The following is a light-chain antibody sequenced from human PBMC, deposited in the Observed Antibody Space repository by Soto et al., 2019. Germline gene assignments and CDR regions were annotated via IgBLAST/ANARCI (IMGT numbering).Light chain of an antibody. CDR3: LEYNTWPWT. V-gene: IGKV3-15*01. CDR1: QSVTIGY. CDR2: GAS. Sequence: TQSPGTLSLSPGERATLSCRASQSVTIGYLAWFQQKLGQAPRVLIYGASTRATGIPARFSGSGSGTEFILTITSLQSEDFAVYYCLEYNTWPWTFGQGTKVDIK. J-gene: IGKJ1*01.